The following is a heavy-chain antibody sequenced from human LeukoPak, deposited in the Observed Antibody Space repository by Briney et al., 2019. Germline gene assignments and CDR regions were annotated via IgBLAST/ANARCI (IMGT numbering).Heavy chain of an antibody. V-gene: IGHV3-21*04. CDR1: GFTFSSYS. J-gene: IGHJ4*02. D-gene: IGHD1-14*01. CDR3: APRTDYFDY. Sequence: GGSLRLSCTASGFTFSSYSMNWVRQAPGKGLDWVSSISSSSYYIYYADSAKGRFTISRDNAKNSLYLQMNSLRAEDTAVYYCAPRTDYFDYWGQGTLVTVSS. CDR2: ISSSSYYI.